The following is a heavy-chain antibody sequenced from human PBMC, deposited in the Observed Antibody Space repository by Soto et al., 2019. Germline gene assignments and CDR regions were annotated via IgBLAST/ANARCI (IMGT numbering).Heavy chain of an antibody. D-gene: IGHD3-22*01. J-gene: IGHJ4*02. CDR2: FYWNDDK. V-gene: IGHV2-5*01. CDR3: AHSVGRLEVYCESSGYYCYCEY. CDR1: GFSLSTSGVG. Sequence: GSGPTMVNPTQTLTLTCTFSGFSLSTSGVGVGWIRYPPGKALEWLAIFYWNDDKRYSPSLKSRLTITKDTSKNQVVLTMTKMDPLYTATYYSAHSVGRLEVYCESSGYYCYCEYRGQGTLSAFSS.